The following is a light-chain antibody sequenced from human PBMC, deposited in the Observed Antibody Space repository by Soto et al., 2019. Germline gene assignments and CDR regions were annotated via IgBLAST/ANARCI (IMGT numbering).Light chain of an antibody. J-gene: IGLJ1*01. CDR2: EVN. Sequence: QSVLTQPPSASGSPGQSVTISCTGTSSDVGGYNYVSWFQQHPGKAPKLIIHEVNQRPSGVPDRFSGPKSGNTASLTVSGLQAEDEGTYYCSSYGGYNNVAFGTGTRSPS. CDR1: SSDVGGYNY. V-gene: IGLV2-8*01. CDR3: SSYGGYNNVA.